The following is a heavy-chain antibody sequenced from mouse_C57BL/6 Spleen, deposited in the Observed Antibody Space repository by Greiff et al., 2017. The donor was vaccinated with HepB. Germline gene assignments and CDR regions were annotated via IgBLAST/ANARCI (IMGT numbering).Heavy chain of an antibody. CDR1: GYSITSCYY. CDR2: IGYDGSN. D-gene: IGHD1-1*01. Sequence: EVKLMESGPGLVKPSQSLSLTCSVTGYSITSCYYWNWNRQCPGNKLELMGYIGYDGSNNYNPSLKNRITITPDTSENQFFLKLNSVTTEDTATYYCARTTVVAFDYWGQGTTLTVSS. V-gene: IGHV3-6*01. J-gene: IGHJ2*01. CDR3: ARTTVVAFDY.